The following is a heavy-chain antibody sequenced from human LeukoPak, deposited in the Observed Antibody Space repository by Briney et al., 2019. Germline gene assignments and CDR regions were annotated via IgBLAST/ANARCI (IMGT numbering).Heavy chain of an antibody. CDR2: ICAYNGNT. CDR1: GYTFTSYG. V-gene: IGHV1-18*01. D-gene: IGHD6-19*01. Sequence: ASVKVSCKASGYTFTSYGISWVRQAPGQGLEWMGWICAYNGNTNYAQKLQGRVTMTTDTSTSTAYMELRSLRSDDTAVYYCARGRLTGIAVAGTWFDPWGQGTLVTVSS. CDR3: ARGRLTGIAVAGTWFDP. J-gene: IGHJ5*02.